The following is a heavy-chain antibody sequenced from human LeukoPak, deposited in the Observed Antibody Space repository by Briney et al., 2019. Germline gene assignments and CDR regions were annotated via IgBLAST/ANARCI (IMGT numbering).Heavy chain of an antibody. CDR3: ARTYYGDYYYYYMDV. D-gene: IGHD4-17*01. Sequence: PSETLSLTCTVSGGSISSYYWSWIRQPPGKGPEWIGYIYYSGSTNYNPSLKSRVTISVDTSKNQFSLKLSSVTAADTAVYYCARTYYGDYYYYYMDVWGKGTTVTVSS. CDR1: GGSISSYY. CDR2: IYYSGST. J-gene: IGHJ6*03. V-gene: IGHV4-59*01.